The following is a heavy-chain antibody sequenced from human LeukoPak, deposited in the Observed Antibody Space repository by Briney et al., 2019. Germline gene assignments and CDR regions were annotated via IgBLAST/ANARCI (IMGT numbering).Heavy chain of an antibody. CDR2: IYYSGST. V-gene: IGHV4-59*01. CDR3: DRDTYYYDSSGYPVGYFDY. J-gene: IGHJ4*02. CDR1: GGSISSYY. Sequence: KPSETLSLTCTVSGGSISSYYWSWIRQPPGKGLEWIGYIYYSGSTNYNPSLKSRVTISVDTSKNQFSLRLSSVTAEDTAVYYCDRDTYYYDSSGYPVGYFDYWGQGTLVTVSS. D-gene: IGHD3-22*01.